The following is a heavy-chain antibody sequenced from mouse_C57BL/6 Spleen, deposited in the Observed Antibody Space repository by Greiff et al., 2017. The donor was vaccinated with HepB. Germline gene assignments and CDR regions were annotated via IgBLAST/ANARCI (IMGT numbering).Heavy chain of an antibody. V-gene: IGHV1-59*01. CDR2: IYPSYIYT. CDR3: ARGGISTMVTLDY. J-gene: IGHJ2*01. CDR1: FYTFTIYF. D-gene: IGHD2-2*01. Sequence: SFNFSFHSSFYTFTIYFIHFLNQIPFHFLYLILVIYPSYIYTNYHQKFNGKATLTVDTSSSTAYMQLSSLTSEESAVYYCARGGISTMVTLDYWGQGTTLTVSS.